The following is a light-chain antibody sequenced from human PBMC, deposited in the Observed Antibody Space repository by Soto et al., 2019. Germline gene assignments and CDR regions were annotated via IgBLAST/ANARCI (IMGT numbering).Light chain of an antibody. CDR3: HQYKNWPPDST. CDR2: GAS. Sequence: EIVMTQSPATLSVSPGERATLSCRASQSVGSNLVWYHQKPGQAPRLLIYGASTRATGNPARCSGSGSGTEFTLSISSLRYDDSAIEFCHQYKNWPPDSTFGQGTKVEIK. J-gene: IGKJ1*01. V-gene: IGKV3-15*01. CDR1: QSVGSN.